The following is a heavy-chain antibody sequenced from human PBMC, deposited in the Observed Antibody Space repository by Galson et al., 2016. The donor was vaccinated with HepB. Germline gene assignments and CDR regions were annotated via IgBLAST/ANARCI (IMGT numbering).Heavy chain of an antibody. CDR3: ARRSVLTRAFDY. D-gene: IGHD1-1*01. V-gene: IGHV1-46*01. CDR2: IYPNDDST. Sequence: SVKVSCKASGHTFTTYYIHWVRQAPGQGLEYMGLIYPNDDSTAYAPKFQGRVTMTSDTSTTTAFMELNSLRSDDTAVYYCARRSVLTRAFDYWGQGTLVTVSS. J-gene: IGHJ4*02. CDR1: GHTFTTYY.